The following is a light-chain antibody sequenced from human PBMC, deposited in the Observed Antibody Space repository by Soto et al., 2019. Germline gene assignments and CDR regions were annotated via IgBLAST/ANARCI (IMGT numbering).Light chain of an antibody. J-gene: IGLJ2*01. CDR3: CSYAGSSTPFVV. V-gene: IGLV2-23*02. Sequence: QSALTQPASVSGSPGQSITISCTGTSSDVGSYNHVSWYQQHPGKAPKLMIYEVSKRPSGVSNRFSGSKSGNTASLTISGLQAEDEADYYCCSYAGSSTPFVVFGGGTQLTVL. CDR1: SSDVGSYNH. CDR2: EVS.